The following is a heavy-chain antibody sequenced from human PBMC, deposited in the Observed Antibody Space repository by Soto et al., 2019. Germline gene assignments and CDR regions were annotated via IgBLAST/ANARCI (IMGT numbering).Heavy chain of an antibody. D-gene: IGHD2-15*01. Sequence: QLVQSGLEVKKPGASVKVSCETSGYTFRDFGISWVRQAPGQGLEWVGWVNPYNGNTNTAQKFQHIVTFSTHTSTRKALMELTSLRLDDTGIYYCARVYRSAWWASDSWGQGTLVTVSS. V-gene: IGHV1-18*04. J-gene: IGHJ4*02. CDR1: GYTFRDFG. CDR3: ARVYRSAWWASDS. CDR2: VNPYNGNT.